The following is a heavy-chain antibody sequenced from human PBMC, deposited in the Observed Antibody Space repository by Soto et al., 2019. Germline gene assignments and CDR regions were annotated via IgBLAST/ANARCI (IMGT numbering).Heavy chain of an antibody. CDR2: IYYSGST. D-gene: IGHD3-3*01. CDR1: GGSISSYY. CDR3: ARDRGITIFGSRGMDV. J-gene: IGHJ6*02. Sequence: SETLSLTCTVSGGSISSYYWSWIRQPPGKGLEWIGYIYYSGSTNYNPSLKSRVTISVDTSKNQFSLKLSSVTAADTAVYYCARDRGITIFGSRGMDVWGQGTTVTVSS. V-gene: IGHV4-59*01.